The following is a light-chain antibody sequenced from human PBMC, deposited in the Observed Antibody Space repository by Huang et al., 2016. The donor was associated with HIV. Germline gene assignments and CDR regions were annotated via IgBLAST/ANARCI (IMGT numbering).Light chain of an antibody. CDR3: QQYNNWLLS. J-gene: IGKJ4*01. CDR1: RSVSSN. V-gene: IGKV3D-15*01. CDR2: GSS. Sequence: IVMTQSPATLSVSPGERVTVSCRANRSVSSNLAWYQQRPGQAPRLLIYGSSTRAPGNPARFIGSGSGTDFSLTISSLQSEDFALYYCQQYNNWLLSFGGGTRVDI.